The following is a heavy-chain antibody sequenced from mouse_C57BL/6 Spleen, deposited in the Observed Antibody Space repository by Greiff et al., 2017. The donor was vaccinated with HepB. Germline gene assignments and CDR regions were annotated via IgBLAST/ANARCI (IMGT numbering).Heavy chain of an antibody. CDR2: IDPNSGGT. D-gene: IGHD1-1*02. J-gene: IGHJ1*03. V-gene: IGHV1-72*01. Sequence: QVHVKQSGAELVKPGASVKLSCKASGYTFTSYWMHWVKQRPGRGLEWIGRIDPNSGGTKYNEKFKSKATLTVDKPSSTAYMHLSSLTSEDSAVYYWATGGGKDGYFDVWGTGTTVNVSS. CDR3: ATGGGKDGYFDV. CDR1: GYTFTSYW.